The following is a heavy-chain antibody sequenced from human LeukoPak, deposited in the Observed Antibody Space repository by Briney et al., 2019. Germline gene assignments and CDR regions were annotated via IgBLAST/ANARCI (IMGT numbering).Heavy chain of an antibody. CDR2: ISRSSNTI. D-gene: IGHD3-3*02. V-gene: IGHV3-48*02. CDR1: GYTFSGYS. CDR3: ARDQGHSFDI. J-gene: IGHJ3*02. Sequence: GGSLRLSCAASGYTFSGYSMNWVRQAPGKGLEWVSYISRSSNTIIYADSVKGRSTISRDNAKNSLYLQMNSLRDEDTAVYYCARDQGHSFDIWGQGTMVTVSS.